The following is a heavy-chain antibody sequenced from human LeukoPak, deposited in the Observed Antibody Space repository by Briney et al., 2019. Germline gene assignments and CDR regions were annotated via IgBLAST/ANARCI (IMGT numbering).Heavy chain of an antibody. CDR3: ALGEYYGSGSYYIPFYYYGMDV. D-gene: IGHD3-10*01. Sequence: SVKVSCKASGSTFSSYAISWVRPAPGQGLEWMGGIIPIFGTANYAQKFQGRVTITADESTSTAYMELSSLRSEDTAVYYCALGEYYGSGSYYIPFYYYGMDVWGQGTTVTVSS. CDR2: IIPIFGTA. V-gene: IGHV1-69*01. J-gene: IGHJ6*02. CDR1: GSTFSSYA.